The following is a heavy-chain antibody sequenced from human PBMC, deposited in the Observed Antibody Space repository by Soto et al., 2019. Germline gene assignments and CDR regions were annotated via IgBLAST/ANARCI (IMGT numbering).Heavy chain of an antibody. CDR2: MNHAGST. CDR1: GGAFSGYY. Sequence: QVQLQQWGAGLLKPSETLSLRCAVNGGAFSGYYWSWIRQPPGKGLEWIGEMNHAGSTNYNPSLKSRVTMSVDTSKNQFSLNLTSLTAADTAVYYCARGNIVVMIFGRMDFYGVDVWGQGTTVTVSS. V-gene: IGHV4-34*01. D-gene: IGHD2-8*01. J-gene: IGHJ6*02. CDR3: ARGNIVVMIFGRMDFYGVDV.